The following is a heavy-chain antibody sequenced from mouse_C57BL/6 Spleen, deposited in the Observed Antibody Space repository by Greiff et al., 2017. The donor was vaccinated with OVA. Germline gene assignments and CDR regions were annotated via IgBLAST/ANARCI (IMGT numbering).Heavy chain of an antibody. J-gene: IGHJ3*01. D-gene: IGHD1-1*01. CDR1: GYTFTSYW. CDR2: IHPNSGST. Sequence: QVQLQQPGAELVKPGASVKLSCKASGYTFTSYWMHWVKQRPGQGLEWIGMIHPNSGSTNYNEKFKSKATLTVDKSSSTAYMQLRSLTSEDSAVYVCASRAYGCSSWCAYWGQGTLVTVSA. CDR3: ASRAYGCSSWCAY. V-gene: IGHV1-64*01.